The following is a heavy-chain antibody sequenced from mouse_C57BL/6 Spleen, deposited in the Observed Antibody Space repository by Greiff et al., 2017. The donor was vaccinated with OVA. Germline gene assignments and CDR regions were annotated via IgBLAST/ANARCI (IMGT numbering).Heavy chain of an antibody. D-gene: IGHD1-1*01. CDR3: ARPHYYGSRGAWFAY. CDR2: IDPSDSYT. Sequence: VQLQQSGAELVRPGTSVKLSCKASGYTFTSYWMHWVKQRPGQGLEWIGVIDPSDSYTNYNQKFKGKATLTVDTSSSTAYMQLSSLTSEDSAVXYCARPHYYGSRGAWFAYWGQGTLVTVSA. V-gene: IGHV1-59*01. J-gene: IGHJ3*01. CDR1: GYTFTSYW.